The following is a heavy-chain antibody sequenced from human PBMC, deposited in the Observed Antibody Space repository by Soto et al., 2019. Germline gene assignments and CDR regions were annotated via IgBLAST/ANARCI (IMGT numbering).Heavy chain of an antibody. D-gene: IGHD2-2*02. CDR3: RVVVVPAAILTWFDP. Sequence: GGSLRLSCSASGFTFSSYAMHWVRQAPGKGLEYASAISSNGGSTYYADSVKGRFTISRDNSKNTLYLQMSSLRAEDTAVYYCRVVVVPAAILTWFDPWGQGTMVTVYS. CDR2: ISSNGGST. V-gene: IGHV3-64D*06. J-gene: IGHJ5*02. CDR1: GFTFSSYA.